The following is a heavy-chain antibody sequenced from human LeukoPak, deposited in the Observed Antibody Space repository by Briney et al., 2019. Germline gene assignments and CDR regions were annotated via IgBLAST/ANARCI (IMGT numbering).Heavy chain of an antibody. V-gene: IGHV3-43*02. Sequence: GGSLRPSCAASGSTFYDYAMPWSRQVPGKGLDGVSLMTGDGRTSQYPASWKDRSTISKDTAKETLYLQMTSLRRDDSGIYYCVKDPVTMLRGVLSDYYYGMHVWGQGTTVTVSS. D-gene: IGHD3-10*01. CDR1: GSTFYDYA. CDR3: VKDPVTMLRGVLSDYYYGMHV. CDR2: MTGDGRTS. J-gene: IGHJ6*02.